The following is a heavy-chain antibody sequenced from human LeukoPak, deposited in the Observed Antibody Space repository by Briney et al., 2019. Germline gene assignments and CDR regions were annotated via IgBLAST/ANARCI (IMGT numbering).Heavy chain of an antibody. CDR1: GFTFSSCG. CDR3: AKSPSSWKFDD. V-gene: IGHV3-30*02. D-gene: IGHD6-13*01. J-gene: IGHJ4*02. Sequence: GGSLRLSCAASGFTFSSCGMHWVRQAPGKGLEWVAFIRYHGSDKYYADSVKGRFTISRDNSVNTLYLQMNSLRAEDTAVYYCAKSPSSWKFDDWGQGTLVTVSS. CDR2: IRYHGSDK.